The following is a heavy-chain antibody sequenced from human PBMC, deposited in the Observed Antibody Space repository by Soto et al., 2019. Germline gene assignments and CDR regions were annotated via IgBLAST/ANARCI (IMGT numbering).Heavy chain of an antibody. D-gene: IGHD6-13*01. J-gene: IGHJ5*02. CDR1: GGSFSGYY. Sequence: QVQLQQWGAGLLKPSETLSLTCAVYGGSFSGYYWSWIRQPPGKGLEWIGEINHSGSTYYNPSLKSRVTISVDTSKNQFSLKLSSVTAADTAVYYCARGAIAAAGTVNWFDPWGQGTLVTVSS. V-gene: IGHV4-34*01. CDR2: INHSGST. CDR3: ARGAIAAAGTVNWFDP.